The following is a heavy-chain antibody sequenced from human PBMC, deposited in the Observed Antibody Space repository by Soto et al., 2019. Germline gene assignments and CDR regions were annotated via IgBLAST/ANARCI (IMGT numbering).Heavy chain of an antibody. CDR3: ARLSTIFGVVTKSPFDY. CDR1: CGSISSSNW. Sequence: SETLSLTCAVSCGSISSSNWWSWVRQPPGKGLEWIGEIYHSGSTNCNPSLKSRVTISVDKSKNQFSLKLSSVTAADTAVYYCARLSTIFGVVTKSPFDYWGQGTLVTVSS. J-gene: IGHJ4*02. D-gene: IGHD3-3*01. V-gene: IGHV4-4*02. CDR2: IYHSGST.